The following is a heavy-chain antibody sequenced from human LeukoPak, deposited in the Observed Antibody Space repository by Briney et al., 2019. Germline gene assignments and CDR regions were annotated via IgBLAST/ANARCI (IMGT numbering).Heavy chain of an antibody. J-gene: IGHJ3*02. CDR1: GFTFDDYA. V-gene: IGHV3-9*01. D-gene: IGHD3-3*01. Sequence: GGSLRLSCAASGFTFDDYAMHWVRQALGKGLEWVSGISWNSGSIGYADSVKGRFTISRDNAKNSLYLQMNSLRAEDTALYYCAKDERFLEWLLLSAFDIWGQGTMVTVSS. CDR3: AKDERFLEWLLLSAFDI. CDR2: ISWNSGSI.